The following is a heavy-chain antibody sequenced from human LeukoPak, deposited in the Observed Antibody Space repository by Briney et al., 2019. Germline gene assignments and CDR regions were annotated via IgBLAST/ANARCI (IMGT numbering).Heavy chain of an antibody. D-gene: IGHD6-6*01. J-gene: IGHJ3*02. V-gene: IGHV3-48*01. Sequence: PGGSLRLSCAASGFTFSSYVMSWVRQTPGKGLEWVSFISSSSSAIYYADSVKGRFTISRDNAKNSLFLQMNSLRAEDTAVYYCAREYSSSSGRAFDIWGQGTMVTVSS. CDR3: AREYSSSSGRAFDI. CDR1: GFTFSSYV. CDR2: ISSSSSAI.